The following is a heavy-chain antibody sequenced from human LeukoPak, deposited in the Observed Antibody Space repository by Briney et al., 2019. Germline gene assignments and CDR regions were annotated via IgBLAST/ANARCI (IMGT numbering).Heavy chain of an antibody. D-gene: IGHD2-8*02. J-gene: IGHJ4*02. Sequence: PGGSLTLSCAASGCTFTTYWMSWIRQAPGKGREWVANINQDGTDKYYVDSVKGRFTFSRDNAQNSLYLQLSSLRVEDKAVYYCVTYSTGLYKGLEFWGQGTQVTVSS. CDR3: VTYSTGLYKGLEF. CDR2: INQDGTDK. CDR1: GCTFTTYW. V-gene: IGHV3-7*03.